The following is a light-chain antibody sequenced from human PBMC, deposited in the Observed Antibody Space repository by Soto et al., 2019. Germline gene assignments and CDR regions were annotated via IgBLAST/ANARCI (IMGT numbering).Light chain of an antibody. V-gene: IGKV1-39*01. CDR1: QSISNH. J-gene: IGKJ1*01. CDR3: LQTYNLPRT. Sequence: IQMTQSPSSLSASVGDRITITCRASQSISNHLNWYQQKPGKGPNLLIYAASTLQAGVPSRFSGSASGTDFTLTIRNMQREDFATYYCLQTYNLPRTFGQGTKVDIK. CDR2: AAS.